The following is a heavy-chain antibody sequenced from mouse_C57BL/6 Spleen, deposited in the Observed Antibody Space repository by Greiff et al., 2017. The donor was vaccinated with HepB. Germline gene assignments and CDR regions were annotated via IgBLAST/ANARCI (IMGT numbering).Heavy chain of an antibody. J-gene: IGHJ4*01. V-gene: IGHV1-52*01. CDR1: GYTFNSYW. CDR2: IDTSDSET. D-gene: IGHD2-5*01. Sequence: QVQLQQPGAELVRPGSSVKLFCKASGYTFNSYWMHWVKQRPIQGLEWIGNIDTSDSETHYNQKFKDKATLTVDKSSSTAYMQLSSLTSEESAVYYCARTSSNYGVFYAMDYWGQGTSVTVSS. CDR3: ARTSSNYGVFYAMDY.